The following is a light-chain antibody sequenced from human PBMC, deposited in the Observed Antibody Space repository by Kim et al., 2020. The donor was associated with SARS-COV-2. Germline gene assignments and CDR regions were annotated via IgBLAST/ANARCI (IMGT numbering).Light chain of an antibody. CDR3: LQHSTYPIT. CDR1: QDIRND. CDR2: GAS. Sequence: ASVGDRVTITCRASQDIRNDLGWYQQNPGRAPKRLIYGASSLQSGVPSRFSGSESGTEFTLTISSVQPEDFATYFCLQHSTYPITLGQGTRLEI. J-gene: IGKJ5*01. V-gene: IGKV1-17*01.